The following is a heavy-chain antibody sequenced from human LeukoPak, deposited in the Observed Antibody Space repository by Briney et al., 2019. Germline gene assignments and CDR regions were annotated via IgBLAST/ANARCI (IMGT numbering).Heavy chain of an antibody. CDR3: AREGRSGLPFDY. CDR1: GFTFSSYA. Sequence: GSLRLSCAASGFTFSSYAMSWVRQPPGKGLEWIGEINHSGSTNYNPSLKSRVTMSVDTSKNQFSLKLSSVTAADTAVYYCAREGRSGLPFDYWGRGTLVTVSS. V-gene: IGHV4-34*01. J-gene: IGHJ4*02. D-gene: IGHD6-19*01. CDR2: INHSGST.